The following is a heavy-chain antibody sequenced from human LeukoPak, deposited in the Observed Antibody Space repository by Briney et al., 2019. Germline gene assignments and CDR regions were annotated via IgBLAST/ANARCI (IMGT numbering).Heavy chain of an antibody. CDR1: GYTFSDYY. CDR2: ISNSGTTV. V-gene: IGHV3-11*01. D-gene: IGHD6-13*01. J-gene: IGHJ4*02. CDR3: ARPPYSSSWSTYFDY. Sequence: SGGSLRLSCVASGYTFSDYYMSWIGQAPGKGLEWVSYISNSGTTVYYVDSVKGRFSISREKAKNSLYLQVDRLRAEDTAVYYCARPPYSSSWSTYFDYWGQGTLVTVSS.